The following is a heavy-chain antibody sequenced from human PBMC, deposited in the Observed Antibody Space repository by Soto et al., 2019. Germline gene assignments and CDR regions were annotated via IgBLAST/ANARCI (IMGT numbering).Heavy chain of an antibody. Sequence: GGSLRLSCTASGFTFSNAWMSWVRQAPGKGLEWIGRIKGESDGGTTDYAAPVKGRFTISRDDSKNTLYLQMNSLKTEDTAVYYCASYLWGTYRYFHYWGQGTPVTVSS. CDR1: GFTFSNAW. D-gene: IGHD3-16*01. CDR2: IKGESDGGTT. CDR3: ASYLWGTYRYFHY. V-gene: IGHV3-15*01. J-gene: IGHJ4*02.